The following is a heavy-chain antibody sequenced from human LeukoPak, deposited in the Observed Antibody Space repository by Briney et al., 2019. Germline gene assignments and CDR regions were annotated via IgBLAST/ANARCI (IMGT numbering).Heavy chain of an antibody. D-gene: IGHD3-10*01. CDR1: GGSISSYY. Sequence: SETLSLTCTVSGGSISSYYWSWVRQPAGKGLEWIGRIYTSGSTNYNPSLTSRVTMSVDTSKNQFSLKLSSVTAADTAVYYCAREGYYGSGRYMDVWGKGTTVTISS. V-gene: IGHV4-4*07. CDR2: IYTSGST. J-gene: IGHJ6*03. CDR3: AREGYYGSGRYMDV.